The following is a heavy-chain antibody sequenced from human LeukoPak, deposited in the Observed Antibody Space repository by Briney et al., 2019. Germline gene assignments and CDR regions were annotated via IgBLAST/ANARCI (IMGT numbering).Heavy chain of an antibody. Sequence: GGSLRLSCAASGFTFSSYAMSWVRQAPGKGLEWVSGISGSGYTTDYADSVKGRFTISRDKSKNTLYLHMNSLRAEDTAVYYCAKAPDGSSPHNWFDPWGQGTLVTVSS. D-gene: IGHD6-6*01. CDR2: ISGSGYTT. V-gene: IGHV3-23*01. CDR3: AKAPDGSSPHNWFDP. CDR1: GFTFSSYA. J-gene: IGHJ5*02.